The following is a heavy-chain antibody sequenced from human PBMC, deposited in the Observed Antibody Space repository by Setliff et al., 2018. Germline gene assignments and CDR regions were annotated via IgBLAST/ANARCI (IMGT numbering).Heavy chain of an antibody. Sequence: ETLSLTCTVSGGSISSSSYYWGWIRQPPGKGLEWIGSIYYSGSTYYNPSLKSRVTISVDTSKNQFSLKLSSVTAADTAVYYCARRGMSSSWFDPWGQGTLVTVSS. D-gene: IGHD6-13*01. CDR1: GGSISSSSYY. J-gene: IGHJ5*02. V-gene: IGHV4-39*01. CDR2: IYYSGST. CDR3: ARRGMSSSWFDP.